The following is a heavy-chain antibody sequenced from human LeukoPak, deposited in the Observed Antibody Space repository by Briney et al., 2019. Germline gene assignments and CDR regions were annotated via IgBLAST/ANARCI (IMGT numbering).Heavy chain of an antibody. V-gene: IGHV3-23*01. J-gene: IGHJ4*02. D-gene: IGHD3-22*01. Sequence: GGSLRLSCAASEFTFSSYAMSWVRQAPGKGLEWVSAISYSGGSTYYADSVKGRFTISRDNSKNTLYLQMNSLRAEDTAVYYCAKDRNYYDSSGYYYGDYWGQGTLVTVSS. CDR2: ISYSGGST. CDR1: EFTFSSYA. CDR3: AKDRNYYDSSGYYYGDY.